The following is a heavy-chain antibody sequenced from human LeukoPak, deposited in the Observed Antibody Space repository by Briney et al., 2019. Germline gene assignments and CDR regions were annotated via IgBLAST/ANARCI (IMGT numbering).Heavy chain of an antibody. CDR1: GFTFSSYA. CDR2: INPDGSNM. Sequence: PGGSLRLSCAASGFTFSSYAMSWVRQAPGKGLEWVANINPDGSNMLYVDSVKGRFTISRDNAKNSLYLQMNNLRAEDTAVYFCVSGFLQWLYWGQGTLVTVSS. J-gene: IGHJ4*02. D-gene: IGHD3-3*01. CDR3: VSGFLQWLY. V-gene: IGHV3-7*01.